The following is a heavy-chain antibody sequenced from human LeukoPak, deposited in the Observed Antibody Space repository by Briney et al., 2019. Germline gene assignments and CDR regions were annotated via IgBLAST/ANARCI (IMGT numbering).Heavy chain of an antibody. Sequence: GGSLRLSCAAAGFTFGSYWTAWVRQAPGEGIEWVANIMQDGDAKYFVDSVKGRFTFSRDNAENSLYLQINRLRVEDTGVHYCARHFYGYFYSWGQGTLVTVSS. CDR2: IMQDGDAK. CDR3: ARHFYGYFYS. D-gene: IGHD2/OR15-2a*01. V-gene: IGHV3-7*01. J-gene: IGHJ4*02. CDR1: GFTFGSYW.